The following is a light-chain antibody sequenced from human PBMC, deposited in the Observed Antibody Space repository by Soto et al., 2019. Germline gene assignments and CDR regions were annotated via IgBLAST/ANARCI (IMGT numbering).Light chain of an antibody. CDR3: ATWDDRLNGVV. V-gene: IGLV1-44*01. J-gene: IGLJ2*01. CDR2: NNY. Sequence: QSVLTQPPSASGTPGQRVTISCSGSSSNIGSNTVSWYHQLPGTAPTLLIYNNYQRPSGVPDRFSGSKSVTSASLAISGRQSEDEADYYCATWDDRLNGVVFGGGTKLTVL. CDR1: SSNIGSNT.